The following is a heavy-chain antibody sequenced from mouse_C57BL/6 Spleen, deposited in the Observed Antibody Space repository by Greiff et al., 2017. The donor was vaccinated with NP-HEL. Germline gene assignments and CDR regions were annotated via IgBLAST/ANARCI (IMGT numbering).Heavy chain of an antibody. CDR2: IDPSDSYT. V-gene: IGHV1-59*01. D-gene: IGHD2-3*01. J-gene: IGHJ2*01. Sequence: QVQLQQPGAELVRPGTSVKLSCKASGYTFTSYWMHWVKQRPGQGLEWIGVIDPSDSYTNYNQKFKGKATLTVDTSSSTAYMQLSSLTSEDSAVYYCARDDGYFLDYWGQGTTLTVSS. CDR1: GYTFTSYW. CDR3: ARDDGYFLDY.